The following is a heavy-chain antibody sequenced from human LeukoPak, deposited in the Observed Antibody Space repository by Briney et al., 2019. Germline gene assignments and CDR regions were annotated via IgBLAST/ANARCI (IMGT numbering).Heavy chain of an antibody. J-gene: IGHJ6*02. V-gene: IGHV1-18*01. CDR2: ISDYNGNT. Sequence: ASVKVSCKASGYTFTSYGISWVRQAPGQGLEWMGWISDYNGNTNYAQKLQGRVTMTTDTSTSTAYMELRSLRSDDTAVYYCARSSSWEIYYYYGMDVWGQGTTVTVSS. CDR1: GYTFTSYG. D-gene: IGHD6-13*01. CDR3: ARSSSWEIYYYYGMDV.